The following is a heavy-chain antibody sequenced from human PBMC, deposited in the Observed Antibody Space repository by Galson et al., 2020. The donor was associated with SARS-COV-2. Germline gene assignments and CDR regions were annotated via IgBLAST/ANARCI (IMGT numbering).Heavy chain of an antibody. CDR3: AREASWAMFGMDV. J-gene: IGHJ6*02. V-gene: IGHV3-21*01. Sequence: GESLKISCAVSGFTFNSYTMSRVRQAPGKGPEWVSSISSNSEYIYYVDSLKGRFTISRDNAKNSLYLQMNSLRAEDSAVYYCAREASWAMFGMDVWGQGTTVTVSS. CDR1: GFTFNSYT. CDR2: ISSNSEYI. D-gene: IGHD1-26*01.